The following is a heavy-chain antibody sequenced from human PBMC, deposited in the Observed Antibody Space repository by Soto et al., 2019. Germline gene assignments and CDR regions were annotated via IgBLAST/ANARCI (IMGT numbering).Heavy chain of an antibody. J-gene: IGHJ4*02. Sequence: QLQLQESGPGLVKPSETLSLTCSVSGGSISSRTFWWAWIRQPPGKGLEWIGDMYYSGSSYSSPSLKSRVTLSVDTSKNQLSLELSSVTAADTAVYYCARPHYDSNTFYYFFDYWGQGTLVTVSS. D-gene: IGHD3-22*01. V-gene: IGHV4-39*01. CDR1: GGSISSRTFW. CDR2: MYYSGSS. CDR3: ARPHYDSNTFYYFFDY.